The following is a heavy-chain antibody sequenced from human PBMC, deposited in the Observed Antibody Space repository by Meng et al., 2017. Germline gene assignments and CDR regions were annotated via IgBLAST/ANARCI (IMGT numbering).Heavy chain of an antibody. D-gene: IGHD6-13*01. Sequence: QGELGQSWAEDKKPGASVKVSCKPSVYNLPDCYIHWVRQAPGQGLEWMGRIDPKNGDTHYAQKFQGRVTMTGDTSISTAYMDLSGLRSDDTAVYYCARDEDISAAGKLFGDYWGQGTLVTVSS. J-gene: IGHJ4*02. CDR2: IDPKNGDT. V-gene: IGHV1-2*06. CDR3: ARDEDISAAGKLFGDY. CDR1: VYNLPDCY.